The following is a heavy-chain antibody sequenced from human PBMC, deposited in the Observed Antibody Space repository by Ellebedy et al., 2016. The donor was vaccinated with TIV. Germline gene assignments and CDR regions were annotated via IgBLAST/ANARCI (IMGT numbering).Heavy chain of an antibody. D-gene: IGHD3-10*01. V-gene: IGHV1-3*01. Sequence: ASVKVSXXVSGGTFSSYAISWVRQAPGQRLEWMAWINPGNGYTKISQKLQGRVIISRDTSASTAYMEVSSLRPEDTAVYYCARGFGMVRGVTGMDVWGQGTTVTVAS. CDR2: INPGNGYT. J-gene: IGHJ6*02. CDR1: GGTFSSYA. CDR3: ARGFGMVRGVTGMDV.